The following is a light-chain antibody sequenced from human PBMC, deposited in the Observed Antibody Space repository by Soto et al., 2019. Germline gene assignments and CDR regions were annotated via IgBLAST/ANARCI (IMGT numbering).Light chain of an antibody. V-gene: IGKV1-5*03. CDR1: QSISSW. CDR2: KAS. J-gene: IGKJ1*01. Sequence: DIQMTRSPSTLSASVGDRVTITCRASQSISSWLAWYQQKPGTAPKLLTYKASTLQTGVPSRFSGSGSGTEFTLTISSLQPDDFATYYCQQYNDNWTFGQGTKV. CDR3: QQYNDNWT.